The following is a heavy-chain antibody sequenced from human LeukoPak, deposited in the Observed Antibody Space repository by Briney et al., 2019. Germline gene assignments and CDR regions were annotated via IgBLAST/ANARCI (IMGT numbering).Heavy chain of an antibody. J-gene: IGHJ4*02. CDR2: IHPNNGAT. D-gene: IGHD3-10*01. CDR1: GYTFTGSGWY. CDR3: ARDGPAQMVDFDY. Sequence: ASVKDSFKASGYTFTGSGWYLFWLRQAPGQGLECVGWIHPNNGATLYAQKFQGRVAMTTDTSISTAYMELSRLRPDDTVMYYCARDGPAQMVDFDYWGQGTLVTVSS. V-gene: IGHV1-2*02.